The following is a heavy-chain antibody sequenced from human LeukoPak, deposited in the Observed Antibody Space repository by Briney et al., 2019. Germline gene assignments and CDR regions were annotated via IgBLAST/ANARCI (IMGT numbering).Heavy chain of an antibody. CDR3: ARDEYYYDSSGYSRQFDY. Sequence: GGSLRLSCAASGFTVSSNYMSWVRQAPGQGLEWVSVIYSVGSTYYPDSVKGRFTISRDNSKSTLYLQMNSLRAEDTAVYYCARDEYYYDSSGYSRQFDYWGQGTLVTVSS. V-gene: IGHV3-53*01. CDR1: GFTVSSNY. CDR2: IYSVGST. D-gene: IGHD3-22*01. J-gene: IGHJ4*02.